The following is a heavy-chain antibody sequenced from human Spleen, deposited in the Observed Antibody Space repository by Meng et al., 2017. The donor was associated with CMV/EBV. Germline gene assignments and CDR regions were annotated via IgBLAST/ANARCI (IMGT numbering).Heavy chain of an antibody. V-gene: IGHV3-66*02. CDR1: GFTVSTTC. CDR2: IYSVGNT. CDR3: ARNLVLPAAIQYYYRNYGMDV. J-gene: IGHJ6*02. D-gene: IGHD2-2*01. Sequence: GGSLRLSCAVSGFTVSTTCMSWVRQAPGKGLEWVSTIYSVGNTYYAESVKGRFTISRDDAKNTLSLQMNSLRVDDTAAYYCARNLVLPAAIQYYYRNYGMDVWGQGTTVTVSS.